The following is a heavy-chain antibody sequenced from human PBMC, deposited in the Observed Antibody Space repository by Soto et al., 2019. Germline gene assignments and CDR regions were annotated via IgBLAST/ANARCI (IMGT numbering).Heavy chain of an antibody. CDR1: GFTFSDYY. V-gene: IGHV3-11*01. Sequence: QVPLVESGGGLVKPGGSLRLSCAASGFTFSDYYISWIRQAPGKGLEWVSYISSSGSIIYYADSVKGRFTIARDNGKTAMYLHMNSLRAEDTAVYYCARAPGPFDYWGQGTLVTVSS. CDR3: ARAPGPFDY. J-gene: IGHJ4*02. CDR2: ISSSGSII.